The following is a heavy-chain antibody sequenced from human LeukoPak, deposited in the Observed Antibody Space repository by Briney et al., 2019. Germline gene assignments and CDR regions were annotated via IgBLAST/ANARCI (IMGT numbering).Heavy chain of an antibody. J-gene: IGHJ4*02. D-gene: IGHD5-18*01. CDR1: GFTFSSYA. CDR2: IYYSGST. CDR3: ARDRRGGYSYGYDY. Sequence: GSLRLSCAASGFTFSSYAMSWVRQAPGKGLEWIGYIYYSGSTYYNPSLKSRVTISVDTSKNQFSLKLSSVTAADTAVYYCARDRRGGYSYGYDYWGQGTLVTVSS. V-gene: IGHV4-59*01.